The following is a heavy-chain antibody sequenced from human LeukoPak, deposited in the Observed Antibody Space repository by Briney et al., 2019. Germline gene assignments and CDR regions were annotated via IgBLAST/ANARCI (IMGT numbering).Heavy chain of an antibody. CDR3: ARHSPYYCNSIGYESYNDY. CDR2: ISPYNGDT. D-gene: IGHD3-22*01. Sequence: GASVKVSCKASGYNFVNYNMHWVRQAPGQGLEWMGWISPYNGDTIYAQIFQGRVAMTTDTSTNTAYMELRSLTSDDTAVYYCARHSPYYCNSIGYESYNDYWGQGTLVTVSS. CDR1: GYNFVNYN. J-gene: IGHJ4*02. V-gene: IGHV1-18*04.